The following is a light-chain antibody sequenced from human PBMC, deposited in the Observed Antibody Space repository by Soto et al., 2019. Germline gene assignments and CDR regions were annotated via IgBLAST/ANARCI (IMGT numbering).Light chain of an antibody. CDR3: QQYNNWPSYT. Sequence: EIVMTQSPATLSVSPGERATLSCRASQSVSSNLAGYQQKPGQAPRLLIYGASTRATGIPARFSGSGSGTEFTLTIGSLQSEDFAVYYCQQYNNWPSYTFGQGTKLEIK. V-gene: IGKV3-15*01. J-gene: IGKJ2*01. CDR1: QSVSSN. CDR2: GAS.